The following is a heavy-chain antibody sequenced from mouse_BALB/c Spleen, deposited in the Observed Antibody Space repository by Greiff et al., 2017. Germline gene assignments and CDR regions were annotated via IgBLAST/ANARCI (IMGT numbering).Heavy chain of an antibody. V-gene: IGHV1-7*01. CDR3: ARGQHYYGSVFDY. CDR2: INPSTGYT. D-gene: IGHD1-1*01. J-gene: IGHJ2*01. Sequence: QVQLQQSGAELAKPGASVKMSCKASGYTFTSYWMHWVKQRPGQGLEWIGYINPSTGYTEYNQKFKDKATLTADKSSSTAYMQLSSLTSEDSAVYYCARGQHYYGSVFDYWGQGTTLTGSS. CDR1: GYTFTSYW.